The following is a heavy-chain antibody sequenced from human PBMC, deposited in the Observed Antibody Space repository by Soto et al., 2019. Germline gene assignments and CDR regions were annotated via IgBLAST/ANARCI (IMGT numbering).Heavy chain of an antibody. J-gene: IGHJ4*01. D-gene: IGHD6-19*01. CDR2: MSYDGTNT. Sequence: QVQLVESGGGVVQPGASLRLSCTAPGFMFSANAMLWVRQAPGKGLEWVAAMSYDGTNTYYADSLKGRFTISRDNSKNTLFLQMSSLTADDSAVYYCARDPSPYTSGWYGIDFWGLGTLVTVSS. V-gene: IGHV3-30-3*01. CDR1: GFMFSANA. CDR3: ARDPSPYTSGWYGIDF.